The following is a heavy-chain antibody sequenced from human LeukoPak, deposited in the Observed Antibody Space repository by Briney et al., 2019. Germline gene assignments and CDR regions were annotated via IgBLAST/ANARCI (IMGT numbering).Heavy chain of an antibody. Sequence: PGGSLRLSCAASGFTFSSYAMHWVRQAPGKGLEWVAVISYDGSNKYYADSVKGRFTISRDNSKNTLYLQMNSLRAEDTAVYYCARDWGGSYEIAIDYWGQGTLVTVSS. CDR3: ARDWGGSYEIAIDY. J-gene: IGHJ4*02. V-gene: IGHV3-30*04. D-gene: IGHD1-26*01. CDR2: ISYDGSNK. CDR1: GFTFSSYA.